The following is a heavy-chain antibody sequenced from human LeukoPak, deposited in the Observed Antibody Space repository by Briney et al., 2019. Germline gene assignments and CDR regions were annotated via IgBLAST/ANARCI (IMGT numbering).Heavy chain of an antibody. V-gene: IGHV4-39*01. Sequence: PSETLSLTCTVSGGSISSSSYYWGWIRQPPGKGLEWVGSIYYSGSTYYNPSLTSRVTISVDTSKNQFSLRLSSVTAADTAVYYCARQGRWELCWFDPWGQGTLVTVSS. J-gene: IGHJ5*02. D-gene: IGHD1-26*01. CDR2: IYYSGST. CDR1: GGSISSSSYY. CDR3: ARQGRWELCWFDP.